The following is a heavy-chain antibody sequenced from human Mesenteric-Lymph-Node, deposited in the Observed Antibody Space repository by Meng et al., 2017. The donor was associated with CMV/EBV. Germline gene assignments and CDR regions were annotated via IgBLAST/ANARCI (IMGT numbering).Heavy chain of an antibody. D-gene: IGHD3-3*01. J-gene: IGHJ6*02. Sequence: SETLSLTCAVYGGSFSGYYWSWIRQPPGKGLEWIGEINHGGSTNYNPSLKSRVSISVDTSKNQFSLKLISVTAADTAVYYCARDFWSAIEGYYHYGMDVWGQGTTVTVSS. CDR2: INHGGST. CDR1: GGSFSGYY. CDR3: ARDFWSAIEGYYHYGMDV. V-gene: IGHV4-34*01.